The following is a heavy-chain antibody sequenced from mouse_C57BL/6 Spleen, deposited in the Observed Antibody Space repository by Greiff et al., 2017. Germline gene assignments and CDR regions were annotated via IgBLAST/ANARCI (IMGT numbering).Heavy chain of an antibody. Sequence: QVQLKQPGAELVRPGSSVKLSCKASGYTFTSYWMHWVKQRPIQGLEWIGNIDPSDSETHYNQKFKDKATLTVDKSSSTAYMQLSSLTSEYSAVYYCARTHYYGSSYLSYWYFDVWGTGTTVTVSS. J-gene: IGHJ1*03. D-gene: IGHD1-1*01. CDR3: ARTHYYGSSYLSYWYFDV. V-gene: IGHV1-52*01. CDR2: IDPSDSET. CDR1: GYTFTSYW.